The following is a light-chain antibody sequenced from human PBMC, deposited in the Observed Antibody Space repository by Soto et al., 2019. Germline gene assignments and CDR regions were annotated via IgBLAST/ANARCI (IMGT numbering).Light chain of an antibody. CDR3: QQYGSSPHT. V-gene: IGKV3-20*01. CDR1: QCVSSNY. J-gene: IGKJ4*01. CDR2: GAS. Sequence: EIVVTQSPGTLSLSPGDRAALSCRASQCVSSNYLASYQQKPGQAPRLRIYGASSRATGIPDRFSGSGSGTDFTLTISRLEPEDFAVYSCQQYGSSPHTFGGGTKVEIK.